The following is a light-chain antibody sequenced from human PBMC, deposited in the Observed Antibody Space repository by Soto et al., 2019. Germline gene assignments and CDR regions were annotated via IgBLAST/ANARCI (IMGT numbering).Light chain of an antibody. J-gene: IGKJ1*01. CDR3: QQYRSWPRT. CDR2: GAS. V-gene: IGKV3-15*01. Sequence: EIVMTQSPATLSVSPGGRATLSCRASQSVSSSYLAWYQQKPGQAPRFLIYGASTRATDMSGTFSGRGSGTEFTLTISNVRPEDFAVYYCQQYRSWPRTFGQGTKVDIK. CDR1: QSVSSSY.